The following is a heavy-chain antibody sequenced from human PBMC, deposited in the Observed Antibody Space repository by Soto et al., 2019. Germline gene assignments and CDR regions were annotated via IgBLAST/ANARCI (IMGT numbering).Heavy chain of an antibody. CDR2: IYYSGST. Sequence: PSETLSLTCTVSGASISTYYWSWIRQPPGKGLEWIGSIYYSGSTDYNPSLKSRVTISIDTSKNRFSLRLTSVTAADTAVYYCATHPPYGPLDHWGQGTLVTVSS. CDR3: ATHPPYGPLDH. CDR1: GASISTYY. J-gene: IGHJ4*02. V-gene: IGHV4-59*08. D-gene: IGHD4-17*01.